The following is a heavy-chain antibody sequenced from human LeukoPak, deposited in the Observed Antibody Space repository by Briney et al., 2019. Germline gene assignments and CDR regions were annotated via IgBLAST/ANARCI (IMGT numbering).Heavy chain of an antibody. CDR1: GFTFSSYE. J-gene: IGHJ4*02. CDR2: IRYDGSNK. CDR3: AMGSYGSGTLDY. D-gene: IGHD3-10*01. Sequence: PGGSPRLSCAASGFTFSSYEMNWVRQAPGKGLEWVAFIRYDGSNKYYADSVKGRFTISRDNSKNTLYLQMNSLRAEDTAVYYCAMGSYGSGTLDYWGQGTLVTVSS. V-gene: IGHV3-30*02.